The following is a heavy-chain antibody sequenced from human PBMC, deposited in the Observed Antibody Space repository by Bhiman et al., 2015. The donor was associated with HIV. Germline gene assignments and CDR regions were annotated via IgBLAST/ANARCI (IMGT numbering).Heavy chain of an antibody. CDR2: ISWNSGSI. D-gene: IGHD1-7*01. V-gene: IGHV3-9*01. J-gene: IGHJ4*02. Sequence: VQLVESGGIVVQPGGSLRLSCAASGITFSDYTMHWVRQAPGKGLEWVSGISWNSGSIGYADSVKGRFTISRDNAKNSLYLQMNSLRAEDTALYYCATEPGGTTQGRFDFWGQGTLVTVSS. CDR1: GITFSDYT. CDR3: ATEPGGTTQGRFDF.